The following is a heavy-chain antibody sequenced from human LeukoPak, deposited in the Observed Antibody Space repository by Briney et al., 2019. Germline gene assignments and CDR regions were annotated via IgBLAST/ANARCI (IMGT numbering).Heavy chain of an antibody. CDR1: GGSFSGYY. Sequence: SETLSLTCAVYGGSFSGYYWSWIRQPPGKGLEWIGEINHSGSTNYNPSLKSRVTISVDTSKNQFSLKLSSVTAADTAVYYCARGPSMDYWGREPWSPSPQ. CDR3: ARGPSMDY. V-gene: IGHV4-34*01. CDR2: INHSGST. J-gene: IGHJ4*02.